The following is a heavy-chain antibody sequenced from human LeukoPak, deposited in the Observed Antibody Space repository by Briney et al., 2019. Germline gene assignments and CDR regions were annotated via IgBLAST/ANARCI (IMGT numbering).Heavy chain of an antibody. CDR3: AKDKAVAAYYFDY. V-gene: IGHV3-43*01. D-gene: IGHD6-19*01. Sequence: GSLRLSCAASGFTFDDYTMHWVRQAPGKGLEWVSLISWDGGSTYYADSVKGRFTISRDNSKNSLHLQMNSLRTEDTALYYCAKDKAVAAYYFDYWGQGTLVTVSS. J-gene: IGHJ4*02. CDR2: ISWDGGST. CDR1: GFTFDDYT.